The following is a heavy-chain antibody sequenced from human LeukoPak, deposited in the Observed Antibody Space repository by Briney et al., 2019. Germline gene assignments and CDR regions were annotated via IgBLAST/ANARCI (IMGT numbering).Heavy chain of an antibody. CDR2: IYYSGST. V-gene: IGHV4-59*11. Sequence: SETLSLTRTVSGGSISSHYWSWIRQPPGKGLEWIGYIYYSGSTNYNPSLKSRVTISVDTSKNQFSLKLSSVTAADTAVYYCAREGAAAGYMDVWGKGTTVTVSS. CDR3: AREGAAAGYMDV. J-gene: IGHJ6*03. CDR1: GGSISSHY. D-gene: IGHD6-13*01.